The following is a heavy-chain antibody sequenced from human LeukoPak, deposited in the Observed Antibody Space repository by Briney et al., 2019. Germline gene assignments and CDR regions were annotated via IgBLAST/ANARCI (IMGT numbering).Heavy chain of an antibody. D-gene: IGHD2-2*01. CDR1: GYTFTSCG. V-gene: IGHV1-18*01. CDR2: ISAYNGNT. Sequence: ASVKVSCEASGYTFTSCGISWVRQAPGQGLEWMGWISAYNGNTNYAQKLQGRVTMTTDTSTSTAYMELRSLRSDDTAVYYCARNSEVVVPAAMNYWGQGTLVTVSS. CDR3: ARNSEVVVPAAMNY. J-gene: IGHJ4*02.